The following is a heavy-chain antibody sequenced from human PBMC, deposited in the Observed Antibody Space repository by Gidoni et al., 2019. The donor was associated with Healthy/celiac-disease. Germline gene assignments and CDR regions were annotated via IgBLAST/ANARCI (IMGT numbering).Heavy chain of an antibody. CDR2: INPNSGGT. J-gene: IGHJ6*02. CDR3: AAADVLNGYSSGWQVGYYYYYGMDV. V-gene: IGHV1-2*02. D-gene: IGHD6-19*01. Sequence: QVQLVQSGAEVKKPGASVKVSCKASGYTFTGYYMHWVRQAPGQGLEWMGWINPNSGGTNYAQKFQGRVTMTRDTSISTAYMELSRLRSDDTAVYYCAAADVLNGYSSGWQVGYYYYYGMDVWGQGTTVTVSS. CDR1: GYTFTGYY.